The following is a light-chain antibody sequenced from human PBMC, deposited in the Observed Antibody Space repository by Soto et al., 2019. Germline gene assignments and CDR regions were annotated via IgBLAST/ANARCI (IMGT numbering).Light chain of an antibody. CDR2: EIS. Sequence: DIVLTQTPLSLPVTLGQPASISCRSSQSLVHTNGKTYLSWLHQRPGQSPRLLIYEISNRFFGVPDRFSGSGAETDFTLKISRVEAEDAGIYYCMQARQSPTFGPGTRVDIK. J-gene: IGKJ3*01. CDR3: MQARQSPT. V-gene: IGKV2-24*01. CDR1: QSLVHTNGKTY.